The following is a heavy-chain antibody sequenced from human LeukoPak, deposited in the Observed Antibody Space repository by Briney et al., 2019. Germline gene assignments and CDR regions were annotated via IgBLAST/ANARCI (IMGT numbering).Heavy chain of an antibody. D-gene: IGHD5-18*01. Sequence: GGSLRLSCAASGFTFSNYEFNWVRQAPGKGLEWVSYISSSGRNIYYADSVKGRFTISRDNAKNSLYLQMNSLRAEDTAVYYCARDLVQLWSKDFWGQGTLVTVS. J-gene: IGHJ4*02. CDR3: ARDLVQLWSKDF. CDR2: ISSSGRNI. V-gene: IGHV3-48*03. CDR1: GFTFSNYE.